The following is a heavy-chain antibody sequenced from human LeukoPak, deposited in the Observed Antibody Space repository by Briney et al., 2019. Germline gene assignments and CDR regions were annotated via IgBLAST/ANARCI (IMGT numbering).Heavy chain of an antibody. CDR2: INPKSGGT. CDR1: GYHFTDYY. J-gene: IGHJ4*02. Sequence: ASVKVSCKASGYHFTDYYIHWVRLAPGQGLEWMGWINPKSGGTHYAQKFQGRVSMTRDTSINTVYLELSRLRSNDTAVYYCARTREGVWGSYSPWGQGTLVTVSS. V-gene: IGHV1-2*02. D-gene: IGHD3-16*01. CDR3: ARTREGVWGSYSP.